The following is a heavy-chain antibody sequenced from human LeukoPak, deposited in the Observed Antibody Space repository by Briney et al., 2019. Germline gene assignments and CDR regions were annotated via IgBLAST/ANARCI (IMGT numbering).Heavy chain of an antibody. CDR1: GYTFTSYA. Sequence: ASVKVSCKASGYTFTSYAMHWVRQAPGQRLEWMGWSNAGNGNTKYSQEFQGRVTITRDTSASTAYMELSSLRSEDTAVYYCARGARYCSGGSCYLYYFDYWGQGTLVTVSS. CDR2: SNAGNGNT. V-gene: IGHV1-3*02. D-gene: IGHD2-15*01. CDR3: ARGARYCSGGSCYLYYFDY. J-gene: IGHJ4*02.